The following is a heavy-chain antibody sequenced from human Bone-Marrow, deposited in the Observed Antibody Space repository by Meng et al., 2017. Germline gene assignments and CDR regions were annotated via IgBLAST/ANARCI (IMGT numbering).Heavy chain of an antibody. V-gene: IGHV4-31*03. D-gene: IGHD4-17*01. CDR1: GGSISSGGYY. CDR3: ARDRNDYGSHYFDY. Sequence: QVQLQESGPGLVKPSQTLSLTCTCSGGSISSGGYYWSWIRQPPGKVLEWIGYIYHSGSTYYNPSLKSRVTISVDTSKNQFSLKLSSVTAADTAVYYCARDRNDYGSHYFDYWGQGTLVTVSS. J-gene: IGHJ4*02. CDR2: IYHSGST.